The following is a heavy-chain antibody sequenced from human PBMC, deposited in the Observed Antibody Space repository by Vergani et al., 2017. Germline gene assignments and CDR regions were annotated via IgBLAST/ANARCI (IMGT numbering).Heavy chain of an antibody. V-gene: IGHV4-4*02. CDR2: IYHSGSA. J-gene: IGHJ4*02. CDR3: ARDGCYDSSGRTFDY. D-gene: IGHD3-22*01. Sequence: QVQLQESGPGLVKPSGTLSLTCAVSGGSISSSNWWSWVRQPPGKGLEWIGEIYHSGSANYNPSLKSRVTISVDKSRNQFSLKLSSVTAADTAVYYCARDGCYDSSGRTFDYWGQGALVTVSS. CDR1: GGSISSSNW.